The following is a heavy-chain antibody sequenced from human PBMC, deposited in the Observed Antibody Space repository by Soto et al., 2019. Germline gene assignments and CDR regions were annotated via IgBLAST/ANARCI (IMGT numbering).Heavy chain of an antibody. CDR1: GFTFNGPA. CDR2: IRNKANSYAT. CDR3: STAYV. Sequence: EVQLVESGGGWVQPGGSVKLSCAASGFTFNGPAIHWVRQASGKGLEWVGRIRNKANSYATVYAASMKGRFTISRDDSTNTAYLQMNSLKAEDSAVYYCSTAYVWGQGTLVTVPS. D-gene: IGHD3-16*01. J-gene: IGHJ4*02. V-gene: IGHV3-73*01.